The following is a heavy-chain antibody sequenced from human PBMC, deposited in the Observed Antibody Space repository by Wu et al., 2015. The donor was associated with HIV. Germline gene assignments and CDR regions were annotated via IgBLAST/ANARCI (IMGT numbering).Heavy chain of an antibody. CDR1: GYPFSNYG. CDR3: ARDLGDFMNTYRRAGAA. J-gene: IGHJ4*02. V-gene: IGHV1-18*01. Sequence: QVQLDQSGSEVKKPGASVMVSCKTSGYPFSNYGINWLRQSPGQGLQWLGWISPYNGDTHYAPTLQGRVIFTTDRPTSTAYMELKSLTLDDTAYYYCARDLGDFMNTYRRAGAAWGXGTRWSPSLQ. D-gene: IGHD3-16*01. CDR2: ISPYNGDT.